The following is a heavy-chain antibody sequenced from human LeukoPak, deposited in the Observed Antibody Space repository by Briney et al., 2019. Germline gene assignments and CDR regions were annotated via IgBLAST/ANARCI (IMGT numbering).Heavy chain of an antibody. CDR2: ISGSGIST. V-gene: IGHV3-23*01. D-gene: IGHD1-26*01. J-gene: IGHJ6*02. CDR3: AKDIGQVGATPMDV. Sequence: PGGSLRLSCAASGFTFSTYAMSWVRQAPGQGLEWVSSISGSGISTYYADSVKGRFTISRDNSKNTLDMQMNSLRAEDTAVYYCAKDIGQVGATPMDVWGQGTTVTVSS. CDR1: GFTFSTYA.